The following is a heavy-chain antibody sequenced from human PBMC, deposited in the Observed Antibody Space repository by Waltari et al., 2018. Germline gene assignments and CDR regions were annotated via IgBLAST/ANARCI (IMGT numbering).Heavy chain of an antibody. J-gene: IGHJ4*02. CDR1: GFTFSSYG. Sequence: QVQLVESGGGVVQPGRSLRLSCAASGFTFSSYGMHWVRQAPGKGLGGVAVISYDGSNKYYADSVKGRFTISRDNSKNTLYLQMNSLRAEDTAVYYCAKDLRGWGQGTLVTVSS. CDR2: ISYDGSNK. V-gene: IGHV3-30*18. CDR3: AKDLRG. D-gene: IGHD3-16*01.